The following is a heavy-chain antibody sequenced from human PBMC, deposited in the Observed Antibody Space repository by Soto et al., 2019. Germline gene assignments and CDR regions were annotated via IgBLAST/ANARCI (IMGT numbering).Heavy chain of an antibody. D-gene: IGHD3-10*01. CDR2: ISAYNGNT. V-gene: IGHV1-18*01. CDR3: ARDSPYYYGSGSTGGYMDV. Sequence: GASVKVSCKASGYTFTSYGISWVRQAPGQGLEWMGWISAYNGNTNYAQKLQGRVTMTTDTSTSTAYMELRSLRSDDTAVYYCARDSPYYYGSGSTGGYMDVWGKGTTVTVSS. J-gene: IGHJ6*03. CDR1: GYTFTSYG.